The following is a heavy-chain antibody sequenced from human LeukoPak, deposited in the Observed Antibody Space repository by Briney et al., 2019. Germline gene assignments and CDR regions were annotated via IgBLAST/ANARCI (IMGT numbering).Heavy chain of an antibody. CDR3: ARDRGPRTIFDY. CDR1: GYTFTDYY. CDR2: INPNSGGT. Sequence: ASVKVSCKASGYTFTDYYMHWVRQAPGQGLEWMGWINPNSGGTNYAQKFQGRVTMTRDTSISTAYMELSRLRSDDTAVYYCARDRGPRTIFDYWGQGTLVTVSS. D-gene: IGHD3-10*01. V-gene: IGHV1-2*02. J-gene: IGHJ4*02.